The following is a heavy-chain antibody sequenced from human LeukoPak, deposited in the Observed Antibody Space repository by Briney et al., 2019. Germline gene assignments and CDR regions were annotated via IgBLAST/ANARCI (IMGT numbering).Heavy chain of an antibody. D-gene: IGHD2-2*01. Sequence: GASVKVSCKASGGTFSSYAISWVRQAPGQGLEWMGIINPSGGSTSYAQKFQGRVTMTRDMSTSTVYMELSSLRSEDTAVYYCARNLGYCSSTSCYLDYWGQGTLVTVSS. CDR2: INPSGGST. V-gene: IGHV1-46*01. J-gene: IGHJ4*02. CDR1: GGTFSSYA. CDR3: ARNLGYCSSTSCYLDY.